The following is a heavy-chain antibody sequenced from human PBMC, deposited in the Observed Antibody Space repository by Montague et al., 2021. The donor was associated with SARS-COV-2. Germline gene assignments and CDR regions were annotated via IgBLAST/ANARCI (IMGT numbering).Heavy chain of an antibody. CDR3: ARLEAGDCSGGSCYSSWFDP. CDR1: GGSISSYY. J-gene: IGHJ5*02. Sequence: SETLSLTCTVSGGSISSYYWSWIRQPPGKGLEWIRYIYYSGSTNYNLSLKSRVTISVDTSKNQFSLKLSSVTAADTAVYYCARLEAGDCSGGSCYSSWFDPWGQGTLVTVSS. D-gene: IGHD2-15*01. CDR2: IYYSGST. V-gene: IGHV4-59*08.